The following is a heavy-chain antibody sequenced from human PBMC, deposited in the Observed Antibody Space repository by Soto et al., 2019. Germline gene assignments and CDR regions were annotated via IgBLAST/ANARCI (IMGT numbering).Heavy chain of an antibody. CDR2: ISSSGSTI. V-gene: IGHV3-11*01. Sequence: PGGSLRLSCAASGFTFSDYYMSWIRQAPGKGLEWVSYISSSGSTIYYADSVKGRFTISRDNAKNSLYLQMNSLRAEDTAVYYCAREGGGYDYIWGSYLDGLKLDYWGQGTLVTVSS. CDR1: GFTFSDYY. CDR3: AREGGGYDYIWGSYLDGLKLDY. D-gene: IGHD3-16*02. J-gene: IGHJ4*02.